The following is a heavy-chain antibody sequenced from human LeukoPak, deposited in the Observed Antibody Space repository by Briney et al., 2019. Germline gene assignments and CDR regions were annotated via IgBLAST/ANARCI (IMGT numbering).Heavy chain of an antibody. CDR2: ITWNSGSV. Sequence: GGSLRLSCAASGFTFHDYAMHWVRQVPGKGLEWASGITWNSGSVLYADSVRGRFTISRDNAKNSLYLQMNSLRPEDMAFYYCAKGLGVASLIVDALDMWGQGTMVTV. D-gene: IGHD3/OR15-3a*01. CDR3: AKGLGVASLIVDALDM. J-gene: IGHJ3*02. CDR1: GFTFHDYA. V-gene: IGHV3-9*03.